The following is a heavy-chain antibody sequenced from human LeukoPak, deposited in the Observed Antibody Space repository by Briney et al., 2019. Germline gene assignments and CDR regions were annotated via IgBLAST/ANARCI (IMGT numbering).Heavy chain of an antibody. J-gene: IGHJ4*02. CDR2: IRYDGSNK. CDR3: AKDLHTAMVTLFDY. D-gene: IGHD5-18*01. CDR1: GFTFSSYG. Sequence: GGSLRLSCAASGFTFSSYGMHWVRQAPGKGLEWVAFIRYDGSNKYYADSVKGRFTISRDNSKNTLYLQMNSLRAEDTAVYYCAKDLHTAMVTLFDYWGQGTLVTVSS. V-gene: IGHV3-30*02.